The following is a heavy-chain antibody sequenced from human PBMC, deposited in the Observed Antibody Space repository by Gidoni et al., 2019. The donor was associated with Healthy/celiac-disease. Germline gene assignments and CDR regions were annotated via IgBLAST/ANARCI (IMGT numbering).Heavy chain of an antibody. Sequence: QVQLVESGGGVVQPGRSLRLSCAASGFTFSSYAMHWVRQAPGKGLEWVAVISYDGSNKYYADSVKGRFTISRDNSKNTLYLQMNSLRAEDTAVYYCARAPYSSSSPIFDYWGQGTLVTVSS. D-gene: IGHD6-6*01. CDR1: GFTFSSYA. V-gene: IGHV3-30-3*01. CDR2: ISYDGSNK. J-gene: IGHJ4*02. CDR3: ARAPYSSSSPIFDY.